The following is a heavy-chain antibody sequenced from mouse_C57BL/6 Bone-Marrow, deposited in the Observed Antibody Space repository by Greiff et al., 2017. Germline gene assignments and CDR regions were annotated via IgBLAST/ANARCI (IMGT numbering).Heavy chain of an antibody. CDR3: ARRWLLYFDY. J-gene: IGHJ2*01. CDR1: GYTFTDYY. CDR2: INPNNGGT. V-gene: IGHV1-26*01. D-gene: IGHD2-3*01. Sequence: VQLQQSGPELVKPGASVKISCKASGYTFTDYYMNWVKQSHGKSLEWIGDINPNNGGTSYNQKFKGKATLTVDNSSSTAYMELRSLTSEDSAVYYCARRWLLYFDYWGQGTTLTVSS.